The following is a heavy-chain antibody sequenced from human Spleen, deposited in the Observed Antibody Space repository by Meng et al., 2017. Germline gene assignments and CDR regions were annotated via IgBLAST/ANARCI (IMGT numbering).Heavy chain of an antibody. CDR3: ARDRAPCSYYYDSSGHTCGLAY. D-gene: IGHD3-22*01. Sequence: GESLKISCAASGFTFSSYAMHGVRQAPGKGLEWVAVISYDGSNKYYADSVKGRFTISRDNSKNTLYLQMNSLRAEDTAVYYCARDRAPCSYYYDSSGHTCGLAYWGQGTLVTVSS. V-gene: IGHV3-30*04. CDR1: GFTFSSYA. CDR2: ISYDGSNK. J-gene: IGHJ4*02.